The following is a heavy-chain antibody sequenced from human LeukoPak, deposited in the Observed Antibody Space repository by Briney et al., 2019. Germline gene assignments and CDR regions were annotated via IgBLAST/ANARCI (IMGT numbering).Heavy chain of an antibody. CDR3: ASAAAYIAALDY. D-gene: IGHD2-15*01. CDR2: IYYTGTT. J-gene: IGHJ4*02. CDR1: GGSISSYY. Sequence: SETLSLTCTVSGGSISSYYWSWIRQPPGKGLEWIGYIYYTGTTYYNPSLESRVTISVDTSKNQFSLNLRSVTAADTAVYYCASAAAYIAALDYWGQGTLVTVSS. V-gene: IGHV4-59*12.